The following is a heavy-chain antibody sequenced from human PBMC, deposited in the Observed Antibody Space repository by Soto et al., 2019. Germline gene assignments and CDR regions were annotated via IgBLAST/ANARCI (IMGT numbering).Heavy chain of an antibody. Sequence: QVQLVESGGGVVQPGRSLRLSCAASGFTFSHYGLYWVRQAPGKGLEWVAGIWDDESYEYYAASVKGRFIISRDNTKSTLYLQMNTLRAEDSAIYYCARGRAVTTLFYYGMDVWGQGTTVTVYS. CDR1: GFTFSHYG. CDR2: IWDDESYE. D-gene: IGHD4-17*01. CDR3: ARGRAVTTLFYYGMDV. V-gene: IGHV3-33*01. J-gene: IGHJ6*02.